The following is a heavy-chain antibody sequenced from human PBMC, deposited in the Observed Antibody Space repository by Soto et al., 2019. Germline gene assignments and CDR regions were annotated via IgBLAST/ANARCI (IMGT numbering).Heavy chain of an antibody. J-gene: IGHJ4*02. CDR3: ARHFHFDY. CDR1: GCSISSYY. V-gene: IGHV4-59*08. Sequence: PSETLSLTCTVSGCSISSYYWSWIRQPPGKGLEWIGYIYYSGSTNYNPSLKSRVTISVDTSKNQFSLKLSSVTAADTAVYYCARHFHFDYWGQGTLVTVSS. CDR2: IYYSGST.